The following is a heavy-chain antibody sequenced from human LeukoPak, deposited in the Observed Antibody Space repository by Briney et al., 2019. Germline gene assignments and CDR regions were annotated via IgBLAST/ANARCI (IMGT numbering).Heavy chain of an antibody. CDR2: IGGDGGST. CDR3: AKDMEPYYYDSSGYYPGY. Sequence: PGGSLRLSCAASGFTFDDYAMHWVRQAPGKGLEWVSLIGGDGGSTYYADSVKGRFTISRDNSKNSLYLQMNSLRTEDTALYYCAKDMEPYYYDSSGYYPGYWGQGTLVTVSS. D-gene: IGHD3-22*01. V-gene: IGHV3-43*02. CDR1: GFTFDDYA. J-gene: IGHJ4*02.